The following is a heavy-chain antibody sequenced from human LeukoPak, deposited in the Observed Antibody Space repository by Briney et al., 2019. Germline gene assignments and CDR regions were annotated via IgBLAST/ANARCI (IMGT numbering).Heavy chain of an antibody. CDR3: ARLRAAGFDY. V-gene: IGHV1-8*01. Sequence: ASVKVSCKASGYTFTSYDINWVRQATGQGLEWMGWMNPNSGNTGYAQKFQGRVTTTRNTSISTAYLQWSSLKASDTAMYYCARLRAAGFDYWGQGTLVTVSS. CDR2: MNPNSGNT. D-gene: IGHD6-25*01. J-gene: IGHJ4*02. CDR1: GYTFTSYD.